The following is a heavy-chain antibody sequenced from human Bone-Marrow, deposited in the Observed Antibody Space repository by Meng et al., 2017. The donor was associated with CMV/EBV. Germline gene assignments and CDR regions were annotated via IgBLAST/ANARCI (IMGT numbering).Heavy chain of an antibody. CDR2: IYPRDSDT. CDR3: RLQTRGAQNAFDI. CDR1: GHTSTNYW. J-gene: IGHJ3*02. D-gene: IGHD1-26*01. V-gene: IGHV5-51*01. Sequence: GEPLKISCKVSGHTSTNYWIGWVRQMPGKGLEWMGIIYPRDSDTIYSPSFEGQVTISADNSINTAYLQWSSLKASDTAMYYCRLQTRGAQNAFDIWGQGTMVTVSS.